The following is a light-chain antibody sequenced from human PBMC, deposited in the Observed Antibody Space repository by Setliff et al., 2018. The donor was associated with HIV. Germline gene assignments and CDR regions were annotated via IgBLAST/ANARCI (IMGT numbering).Light chain of an antibody. CDR3: CSYAGSSSFV. Sequence: QSALTQFASVSGSPGQSITISCTGTTSDVGSYNLVSWYQQHPGRAPKLMIYEVTKRPSGVSHRFSGSKSGNTASLTISGLQAEDEAEYYCCSYAGSSSFVFGTG. V-gene: IGLV2-23*02. CDR2: EVT. CDR1: TSDVGSYNL. J-gene: IGLJ1*01.